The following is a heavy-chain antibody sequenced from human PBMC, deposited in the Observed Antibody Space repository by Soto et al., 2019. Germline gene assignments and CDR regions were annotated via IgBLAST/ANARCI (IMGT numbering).Heavy chain of an antibody. J-gene: IGHJ6*02. D-gene: IGHD5-18*01. Sequence: TLSLTCTPSGGSIRSGGYYWSWVRQNPRRGLEWIGNIYYSGNTYSNPSLKSRLTISVDTSKNQFSLNLSSVTAADTAVYYCARDRLMATAGTARHYFGLDVWGQGTTVTVSS. CDR1: GGSIRSGGYY. V-gene: IGHV4-31*03. CDR3: ARDRLMATAGTARHYFGLDV. CDR2: IYYSGNT.